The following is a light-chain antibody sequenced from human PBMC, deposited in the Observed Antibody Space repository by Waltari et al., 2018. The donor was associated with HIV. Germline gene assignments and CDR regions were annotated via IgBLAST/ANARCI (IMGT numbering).Light chain of an antibody. V-gene: IGLV1-47*01. J-gene: IGLJ2*01. CDR2: RDN. Sequence: QSVLTQPPSTSGTPGQRVTISCSGGISNIGSNYVYWYQGLPGTAPKLLIYRDNQRPSGFPDRCSASKSGTSASLAISGRRSEDEADYYCAAWDDSLSGFVVFGGGTKLTVL. CDR1: ISNIGSNY. CDR3: AAWDDSLSGFVV.